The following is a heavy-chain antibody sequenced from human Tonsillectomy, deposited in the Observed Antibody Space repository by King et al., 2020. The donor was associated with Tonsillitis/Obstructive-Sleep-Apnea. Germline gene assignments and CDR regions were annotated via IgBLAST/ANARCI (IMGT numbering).Heavy chain of an antibody. V-gene: IGHV1-2*04. D-gene: IGHD2-2*01. CDR1: GYTFTGYY. CDR2: INPNSGGT. J-gene: IGHJ5*02. Sequence: VQLVESGAEVKKPGASVKVSCKASGYTFTGYYMHWVRQALGQGLEWMGWINPNSGGTNYAQKFQGWVTMTRDTSISTAYMELSRLRSDDTAVYYCARLYCSSTSCPDNWFDPWGQGTLAT. CDR3: ARLYCSSTSCPDNWFDP.